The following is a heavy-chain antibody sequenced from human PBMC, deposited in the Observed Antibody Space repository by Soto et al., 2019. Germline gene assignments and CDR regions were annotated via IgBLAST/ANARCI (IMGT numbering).Heavy chain of an antibody. V-gene: IGHV3-7*04. D-gene: IGHD4-17*01. CDR1: GFTFSNYW. J-gene: IGHJ4*02. CDR2: IKQDGSEK. CDR3: ARATYYGDYGWAFDY. Sequence: EVQLVESGGGLVQPGGSLRLSCAASGFTFSNYWMSWVRQAPGEGLEWVANIKQDGSEKYYVDSVKGRFTISRDNAKNSLYLQMNSLRAEDTAVYYCARATYYGDYGWAFDYWGQGTLVTVSS.